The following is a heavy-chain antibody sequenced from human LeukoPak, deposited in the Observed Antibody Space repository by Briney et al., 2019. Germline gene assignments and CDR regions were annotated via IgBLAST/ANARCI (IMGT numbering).Heavy chain of an antibody. D-gene: IGHD1-26*01. CDR3: ARGWPRGAFDI. Sequence: PGGSLRLSCAASGFTFSSYGMHWVCQAPGRGLEWVALIWYDGSNEYYADSVKGRFTISRDNSKNTLYLQMDSLRAEDTAVYYCARGWPRGAFDIWGQGTMVTVSS. J-gene: IGHJ3*02. CDR1: GFTFSSYG. V-gene: IGHV3-33*01. CDR2: IWYDGSNE.